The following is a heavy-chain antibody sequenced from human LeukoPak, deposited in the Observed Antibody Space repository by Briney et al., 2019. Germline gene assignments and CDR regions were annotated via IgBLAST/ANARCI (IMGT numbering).Heavy chain of an antibody. CDR1: GFTFTTYA. D-gene: IGHD3-22*01. CDR2: IWYDGSNK. J-gene: IGHJ4*02. V-gene: IGHV3-33*08. CDR3: AREVYDSSGYYQNDY. Sequence: PGGSLRLSCAASGFTFTTYAMHWVRQAPGKGLEWVAVIWYDGSNKYYADSVKGRFTISRDNSKNTLYLQMNSLRAEDTAVYYCAREVYDSSGYYQNDYWGQGTLVTVSS.